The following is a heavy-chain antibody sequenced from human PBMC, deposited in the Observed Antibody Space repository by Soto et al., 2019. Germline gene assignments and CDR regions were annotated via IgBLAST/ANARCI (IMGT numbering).Heavy chain of an antibody. Sequence: QVQLVESGGGVVQPGRSLRLSCAASGFTFSSYAMHWVRQAPGKGLEWVAVISYDGSNKYYADSVKGRFTISRDNSKNTLYLQMNSLRAEDTAVYYCARGYGDPYYFDYWGQGTQVTVSS. D-gene: IGHD4-17*01. CDR3: ARGYGDPYYFDY. CDR2: ISYDGSNK. V-gene: IGHV3-30-3*01. CDR1: GFTFSSYA. J-gene: IGHJ4*02.